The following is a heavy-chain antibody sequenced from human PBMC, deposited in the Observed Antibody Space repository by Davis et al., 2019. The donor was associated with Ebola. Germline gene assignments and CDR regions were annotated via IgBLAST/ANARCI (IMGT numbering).Heavy chain of an antibody. CDR3: ARDLVVVVAANQGWYYGMDV. V-gene: IGHV3-30*02. Sequence: PGGSLRLSCAASGFTFTTYGMYWVRQAPGKGLEWVAFIRNDGSDKYYADSVKGRFTISRDNAKNSLYLQMNSLRAEDTAVYYCARDLVVVVAANQGWYYGMDVWGKGTTVTVSS. D-gene: IGHD2-15*01. J-gene: IGHJ6*04. CDR2: IRNDGSDK. CDR1: GFTFTTYG.